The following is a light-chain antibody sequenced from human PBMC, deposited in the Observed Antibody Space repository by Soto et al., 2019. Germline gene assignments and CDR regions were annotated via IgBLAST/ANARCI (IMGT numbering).Light chain of an antibody. CDR1: QSVSSTY. CDR3: QQYGGT. V-gene: IGKV3-20*01. J-gene: IGKJ4*01. CDR2: GAS. Sequence: ETVLTQSPGTLSLSPGERATLSCRASQSVSSTYLAWYQQKPGQAPRLLIYGASSRATGIPDRFSGSGSGTDFTLTITRLEPEDFAVYYCQQYGGTFGGGTKVEIK.